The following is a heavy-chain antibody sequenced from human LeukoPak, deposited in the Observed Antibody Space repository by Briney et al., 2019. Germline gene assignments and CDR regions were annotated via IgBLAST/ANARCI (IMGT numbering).Heavy chain of an antibody. CDR1: GFTFSSYA. D-gene: IGHD6-19*01. CDR3: ARACSSGWYSDY. Sequence: GGSLRLSCAASGFTFSSYAMHWVRQAPGKGLEWVAVISYDGSNKYYADSVKGRFTISRDNSKNTLYLQMNSLRAEDTAVYYCARACSSGWYSDYWGQGTLVTVSS. CDR2: ISYDGSNK. V-gene: IGHV3-30*04. J-gene: IGHJ4*02.